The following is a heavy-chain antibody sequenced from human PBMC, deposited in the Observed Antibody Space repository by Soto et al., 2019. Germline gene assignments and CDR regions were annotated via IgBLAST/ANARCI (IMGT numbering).Heavy chain of an antibody. D-gene: IGHD6-19*01. Sequence: QITLKESGPTLVKPTQTLTLTCTFSGFSLSSTRMAVGWIRQPPGKALEWLALIYWDDDKRYSPFLKSRLTITKDPSNTQVVLTMSIMDPVDTARYYCAHIVVAGLGYYFDYWGQGTLVTVSS. CDR2: IYWDDDK. CDR1: GFSLSSTRMA. J-gene: IGHJ4*02. V-gene: IGHV2-5*02. CDR3: AHIVVAGLGYYFDY.